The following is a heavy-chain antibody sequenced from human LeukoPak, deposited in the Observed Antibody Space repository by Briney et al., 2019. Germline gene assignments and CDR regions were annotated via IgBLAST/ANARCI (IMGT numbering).Heavy chain of an antibody. CDR3: ARLRIGYYGSGSYQYYGMDV. CDR1: GYSFTSYW. J-gene: IGHJ6*04. CDR2: IDPSDSYT. V-gene: IGHV5-10-1*01. D-gene: IGHD3-10*01. Sequence: GESLRISCKGSGYSFTSYWISWVRQMPGKGLEWMGRIDPSDSYTNYSPSFQGHVTISADKSISTAYLQWSSLRASDTAMYYRARLRIGYYGSGSYQYYGMDVWGKGTTVTVSS.